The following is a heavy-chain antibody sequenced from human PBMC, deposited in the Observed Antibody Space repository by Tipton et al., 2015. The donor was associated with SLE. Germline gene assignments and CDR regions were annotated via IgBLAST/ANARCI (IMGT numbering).Heavy chain of an antibody. CDR2: IYYSGST. J-gene: IGHJ4*02. CDR3: AGYSTGWYGEDY. D-gene: IGHD6-19*01. Sequence: TLSLTCTVSGGSINSSSYYWGWIRQPPGKGLEWIGSIYYSGSTYYNPSLKSRVTISIDTSKNQFSLNLSSLTAADTAVYYCAGYSTGWYGEDYWGQGTLASVSS. V-gene: IGHV4-39*07. CDR1: GGSINSSSYY.